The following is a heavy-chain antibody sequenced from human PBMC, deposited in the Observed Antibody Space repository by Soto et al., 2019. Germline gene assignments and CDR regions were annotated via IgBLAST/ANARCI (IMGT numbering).Heavy chain of an antibody. CDR2: IYSGGTT. V-gene: IGHV3-53*01. CDR1: GFTVSSNY. Sequence: PGGSLRLSCAASGFTVSSNYMSWVRQAPGKGLEWVSVIYSGGTTYYADSVKGRFTISRDNSKNTLYLQMNSLRAEDTAVYYCARARGYFDTSGYSGYYFDYWSQGSLVTVSS. J-gene: IGHJ4*02. CDR3: ARARGYFDTSGYSGYYFDY. D-gene: IGHD3-22*01.